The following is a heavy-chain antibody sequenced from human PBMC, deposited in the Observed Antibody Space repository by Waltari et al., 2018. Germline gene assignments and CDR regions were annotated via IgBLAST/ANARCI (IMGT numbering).Heavy chain of an antibody. Sequence: EVQLVESGGGLVQPGGSLRLSCAASGFSTDYWLDWVRQAPGKGLVCVSRMKTDGAAITYADSVKGRFTISRDSAKNTYYLQMNGLRAEDTAVYYCTTNPGYWGQGTLVTVSS. CDR1: GFSTDYW. V-gene: IGHV3-74*03. J-gene: IGHJ4*02. CDR3: TTNPGY. CDR2: MKTDGAAI.